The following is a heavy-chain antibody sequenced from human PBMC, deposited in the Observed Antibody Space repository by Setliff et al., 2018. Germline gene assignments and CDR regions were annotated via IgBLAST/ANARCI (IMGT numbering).Heavy chain of an antibody. Sequence: GGSLRLSCAASGFSFSDYYMSWVRQVPGKGLVWVSRINGDGTITNYADSVKGRFTISRDNARNTLYPHMNNLRAEDTAVFYCVPGRGSWGQGALVTVSS. J-gene: IGHJ5*02. CDR3: VPGRGS. CDR1: GFSFSDYY. D-gene: IGHD6-25*01. V-gene: IGHV3-74*01. CDR2: INGDGTIT.